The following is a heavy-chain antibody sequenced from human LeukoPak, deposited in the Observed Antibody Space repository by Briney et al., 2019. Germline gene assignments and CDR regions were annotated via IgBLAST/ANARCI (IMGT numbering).Heavy chain of an antibody. CDR3: ARHSTRPNWYSPIDY. J-gene: IGHJ4*02. V-gene: IGHV5-51*01. Sequence: GESLKISCKSSGYTFTSYWIGWVRQMPGTGLEWMGIIYPGPGAGPGGSNPIYNPSFQGQVSISADNSITTAYLQWSSLKASDTAIYYCARHSTRPNWYSPIDYWGQGTLVTVSS. CDR2: IYPGPGAGPGGSNP. CDR1: GYTFTSYW. D-gene: IGHD2-21*01.